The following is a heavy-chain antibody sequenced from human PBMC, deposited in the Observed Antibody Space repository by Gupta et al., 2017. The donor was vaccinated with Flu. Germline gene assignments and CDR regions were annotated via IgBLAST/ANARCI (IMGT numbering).Heavy chain of an antibody. J-gene: IGHJ4*02. V-gene: IGHV1-8*01. CDR1: GYTFTIYE. D-gene: IGHD2-8*01. CDR3: ARVVANGIYTDIDN. CDR2: MSPNSGDT. Sequence: QVHLRPSGAEVRKPGASVTVSCKTSGYTFTIYEIMWVRQATGQGLEWMGWMSPNSGDTVDAQKFQGKVTMTRDTSLSAAYMELSSLKSEDTAMYYCARVVANGIYTDIDNWGQGTRVTVSS.